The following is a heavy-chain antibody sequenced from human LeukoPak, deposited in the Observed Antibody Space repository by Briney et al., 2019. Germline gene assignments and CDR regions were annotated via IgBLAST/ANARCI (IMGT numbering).Heavy chain of an antibody. CDR1: GFTFSSYS. Sequence: GGSLRLSCAASGFTFSSYSMNWVRQAPGKGLEWVSSISSSSGYIYYADSVKGRFTISRDNAKNSLYLQMNSLRAEDTAVYYCARDGPVYDSSGRLPIQHWGQGTLVTVSS. J-gene: IGHJ1*01. D-gene: IGHD3-22*01. CDR3: ARDGPVYDSSGRLPIQH. V-gene: IGHV3-21*01. CDR2: ISSSSGYI.